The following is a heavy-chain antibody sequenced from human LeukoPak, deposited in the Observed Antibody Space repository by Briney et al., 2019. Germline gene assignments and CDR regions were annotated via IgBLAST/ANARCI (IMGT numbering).Heavy chain of an antibody. J-gene: IGHJ6*03. D-gene: IGHD4-11*01. Sequence: ASVKVSCKASGYTFTGYYMHWVRQAPGQGLEWMGWINPNSGGTNYAQKFQGRVTMTRDTSISTAYMELSRLRSDDTAVYYCASTTVNYYYYYMDVWGKGTTVTVSS. CDR2: INPNSGGT. V-gene: IGHV1-2*02. CDR3: ASTTVNYYYYYMDV. CDR1: GYTFTGYY.